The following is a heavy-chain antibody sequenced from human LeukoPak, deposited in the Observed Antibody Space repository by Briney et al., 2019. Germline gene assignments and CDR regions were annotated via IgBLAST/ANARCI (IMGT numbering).Heavy chain of an antibody. CDR2: ISYSGNT. CDR3: AREPGHSGWFES. Sequence: KPSETLSLTCTVSGASISSYYWSWIRQPPGKGLEWIGYISYSGNTEYNPSLKSRVTTSVDTSKNQFSLKLSSVTAADAALYYCAREPGHSGWFESWGQGTLVTVSS. CDR1: GASISSYY. V-gene: IGHV4-59*01. D-gene: IGHD1-1*01. J-gene: IGHJ5*01.